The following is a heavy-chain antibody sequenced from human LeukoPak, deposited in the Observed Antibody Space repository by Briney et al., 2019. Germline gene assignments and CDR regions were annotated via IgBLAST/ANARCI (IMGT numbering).Heavy chain of an antibody. CDR3: ARNIVVDYFDY. CDR2: ISAYNGNT. D-gene: IGHD2-15*01. Sequence: ASVKVSCKASGYTITSYGISWVRQAPGQGLEWMGWISAYNGNTNYAQKLQGRVTMTTDTSTSTAYMELRSLRPDDTAVYYCARNIVVDYFDYWGQGTPVTVSS. J-gene: IGHJ4*02. CDR1: GYTITSYG. V-gene: IGHV1-18*01.